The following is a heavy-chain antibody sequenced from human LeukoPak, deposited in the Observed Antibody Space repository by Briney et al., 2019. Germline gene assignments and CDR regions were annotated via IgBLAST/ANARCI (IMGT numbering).Heavy chain of an antibody. CDR1: GYTLSEMS. CDR3: ARTNRAGASDI. CDR2: FDPDDVNT. J-gene: IGHJ3*02. V-gene: IGHV1-24*01. Sequence: GASVKVSCKVSGYTLSEMSMHWVRQAPGEEPEWMGGFDPDDVNTVYAPKFRGRVTMTDDTSTDTAYMELRSLRSDDTAVYYCARTNRAGASDIWGQGTLVTVSS. D-gene: IGHD1/OR15-1a*01.